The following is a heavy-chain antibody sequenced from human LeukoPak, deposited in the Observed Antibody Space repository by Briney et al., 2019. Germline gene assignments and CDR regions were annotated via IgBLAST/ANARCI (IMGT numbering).Heavy chain of an antibody. CDR2: IYTSGST. CDR1: GGSISSYY. V-gene: IGHV4-4*07. Sequence: ASETLSLTCTVSGGSISSYYWSWIRQPAGKGLEWIGRIYTSGSTNYNPSLKSRVTMSVDTSKNQFSLKLSSVTAADTAVYYCARGPPPYYDFWTRLGRYFDYWGQGTLVTVSS. CDR3: ARGPPPYYDFWTRLGRYFDY. J-gene: IGHJ4*02. D-gene: IGHD3-3*01.